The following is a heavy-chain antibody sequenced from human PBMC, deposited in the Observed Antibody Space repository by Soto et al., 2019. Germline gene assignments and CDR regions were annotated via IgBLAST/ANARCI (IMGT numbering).Heavy chain of an antibody. Sequence: PSETLSLTCTVSSGSISSPHYYWRWIRQPPGKGLEWIGYIYYTGSAYYNPSLKSRVTMSVDTSKNQFSLKVTSVTAADTAVYYCASGGSSNWFDPWGQGTLVTVS. CDR3: ASGGSSNWFDP. V-gene: IGHV4-30-4*01. J-gene: IGHJ5*02. CDR2: IYYTGSA. D-gene: IGHD1-26*01. CDR1: SGSISSPHYY.